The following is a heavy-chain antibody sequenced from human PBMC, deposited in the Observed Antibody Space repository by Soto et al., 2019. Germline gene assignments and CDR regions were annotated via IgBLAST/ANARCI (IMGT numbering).Heavy chain of an antibody. CDR3: ARDQGDDYSNPKDYYYGMDV. CDR2: ISAYNGNT. CDR1: GYTFTSYG. J-gene: IGHJ6*02. Sequence: SVKVSCKASGYTFTSYGISWVRQAPGQGLEWMGWISAYNGNTNYAQKLQGRVTMTTDTSTSTAYMELRSLRSDDTAVYYCARDQGDDYSNPKDYYYGMDVWGQGTTVTVSS. V-gene: IGHV1-18*04. D-gene: IGHD4-4*01.